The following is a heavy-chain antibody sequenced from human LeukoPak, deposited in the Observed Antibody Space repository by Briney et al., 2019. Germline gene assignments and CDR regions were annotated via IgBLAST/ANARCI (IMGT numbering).Heavy chain of an antibody. V-gene: IGHV3-23*01. CDR1: GFTFSSYA. Sequence: GGSLRLSCAASGFTFSSYAMSWVRQAPGKELEWVSAISGSGGSTYYADSVKGRFTISRDNSKNTLYLQMNSLRAEDTAVYYCAKGAYDYIEIAYFDSWGQGTLVTVSS. J-gene: IGHJ4*02. CDR3: AKGAYDYIEIAYFDS. CDR2: ISGSGGST. D-gene: IGHD5-12*01.